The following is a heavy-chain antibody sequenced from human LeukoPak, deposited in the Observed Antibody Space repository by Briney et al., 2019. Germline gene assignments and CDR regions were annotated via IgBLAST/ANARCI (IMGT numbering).Heavy chain of an antibody. CDR2: ISWNSGSI. Sequence: GGSLRLSCAASGFTFDDYAMHWVRQAPGKGLEWVSGISWNSGSIGYADSVKGRFTISRDNAKNSLYLQMNSLRAEDTALYYCAKAPYSYGYSQYYFDYWGQGTLVTVSS. J-gene: IGHJ4*02. CDR1: GFTFDDYA. D-gene: IGHD5-18*01. CDR3: AKAPYSYGYSQYYFDY. V-gene: IGHV3-9*01.